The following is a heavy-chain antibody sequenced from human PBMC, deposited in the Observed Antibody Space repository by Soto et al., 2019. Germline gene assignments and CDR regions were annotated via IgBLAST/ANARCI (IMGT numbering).Heavy chain of an antibody. CDR3: AHTLTYYDYIWGSYRLWYFDY. J-gene: IGHJ4*02. CDR2: IYWDDDK. Sequence: SGPTLVKPTQTLTLTCTFSGFSLSTSGVGVGWIRQPPGKALEWLALIYWDDDKRYSPSLKSRLTITKDTSKNPVVLKMTNMDPVDTATYYCAHTLTYYDYIWGSYRLWYFDYWGQGTLVTVSS. V-gene: IGHV2-5*02. D-gene: IGHD3-16*02. CDR1: GFSLSTSGVG.